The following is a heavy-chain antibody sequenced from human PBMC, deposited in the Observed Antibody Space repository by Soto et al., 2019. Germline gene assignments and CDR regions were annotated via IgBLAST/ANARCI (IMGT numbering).Heavy chain of an antibody. Sequence: SETLSLTCAVSGGSISSYYWRWIRQPPGKGLEWIGYIYYSGSTNYNPSLKSRVTISVDTSKNQFSLKLSSVTAADTAVYYCARAPATLCSSSWNYFAYRGQGTLLT. CDR3: ARAPATLCSSSWNYFAY. CDR2: IYYSGST. D-gene: IGHD6-13*01. V-gene: IGHV4-59*01. J-gene: IGHJ4*02. CDR1: GGSISSYY.